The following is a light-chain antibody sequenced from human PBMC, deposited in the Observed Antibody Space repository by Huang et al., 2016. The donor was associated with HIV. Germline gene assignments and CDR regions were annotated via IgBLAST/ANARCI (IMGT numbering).Light chain of an antibody. CDR3: QQYGSTPLT. CDR2: DAS. Sequence: IVLTHIPVTLSSSPGESVTLSCGSSQSVTVDHLGWYQKKPGLAPRLLIYDASNGATVIPDRFSGSGSGTVFTLTIRILGSEDFAVYYCQQYGSTPLTFGGGTKVEI. V-gene: IGKV3D-20*01. CDR1: QSVTVDH. J-gene: IGKJ4*01.